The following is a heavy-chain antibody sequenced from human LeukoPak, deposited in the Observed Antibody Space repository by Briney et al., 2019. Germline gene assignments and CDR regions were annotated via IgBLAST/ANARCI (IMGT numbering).Heavy chain of an antibody. J-gene: IGHJ5*02. V-gene: IGHV3-30-3*01. CDR2: ISYDGSNK. CDR3: TRLQIAVAGPNWFDP. CDR1: GFTFSSYA. Sequence: GGSLRLSCAASGFTFSSYAMHWVRQAPGKGLEWVAVISYDGSNKYYADSVKGRFTISRDNSKNTLYLQMNSLRAEDTAVYYCTRLQIAVAGPNWFDPWGQGTLVTVSS. D-gene: IGHD6-19*01.